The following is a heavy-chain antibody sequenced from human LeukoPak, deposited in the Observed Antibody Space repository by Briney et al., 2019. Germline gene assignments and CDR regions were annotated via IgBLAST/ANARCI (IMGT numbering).Heavy chain of an antibody. V-gene: IGHV4-39*07. D-gene: IGHD6-13*01. J-gene: IGHJ4*02. CDR1: GDSISSISYY. CDR2: IYYSGST. CDR3: ARAHSSSWFFDY. Sequence: PSETLSLTCTVSGDSISSISYYWGWIRQPPGKGLEWIGTIYYSGSTYYNPSLKSRVTISVDTSENQFSLKLTSVTAADTAVFYCARAHSSSWFFDYWGQGTLVTVSS.